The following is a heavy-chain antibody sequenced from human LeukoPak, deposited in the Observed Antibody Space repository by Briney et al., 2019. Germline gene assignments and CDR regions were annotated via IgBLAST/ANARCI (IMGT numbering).Heavy chain of an antibody. CDR2: INHSGST. CDR3: ARGSASKATTSDGMDV. CDR1: GGSFSGYY. Sequence: SETLSLTCAVYGGSFSGYYWSWIRQPPGKGLEWIGEINHSGSTNYNPSLKSRVTISVDTSKTQFSLKLSSVTAADTAVYYCARGSASKATTSDGMDVWGQGTTVTVSS. J-gene: IGHJ6*02. D-gene: IGHD2/OR15-2a*01. V-gene: IGHV4-34*01.